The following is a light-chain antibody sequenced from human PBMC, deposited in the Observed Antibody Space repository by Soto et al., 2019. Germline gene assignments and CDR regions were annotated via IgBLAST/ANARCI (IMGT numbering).Light chain of an antibody. CDR3: QQSYSPPQIT. J-gene: IGKJ5*01. CDR2: AAS. CDR1: QSISSY. V-gene: IGKV1-39*01. Sequence: IQMTQSQSSLSASVGDRVTITCRASQSISSYLNWYQQKPGKAPKLLIYAASSLQSGVPSRFSGSGSGTDFTLTISSLQPEDFATYYCQQSYSPPQITFGQGTRLEIK.